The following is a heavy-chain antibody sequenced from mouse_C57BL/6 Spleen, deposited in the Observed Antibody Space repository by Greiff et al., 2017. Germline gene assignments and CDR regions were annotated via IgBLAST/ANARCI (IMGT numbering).Heavy chain of an antibody. CDR3: ARGPWYFDV. Sequence: EVQGVESGPGMVKPSQSLSLTCTVTGYSITSGYDWHWIRHFPGNKLEWMGYISYSGSTNYNPSLKSRISITHDTSKNHFFLKLNSVTTEDTATYYCARGPWYFDVWGTGTTVTVSS. CDR1: GYSITSGYD. J-gene: IGHJ1*03. CDR2: ISYSGST. V-gene: IGHV3-1*01.